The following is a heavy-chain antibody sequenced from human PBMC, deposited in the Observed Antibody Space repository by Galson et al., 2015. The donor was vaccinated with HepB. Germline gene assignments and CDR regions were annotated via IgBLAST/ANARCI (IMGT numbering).Heavy chain of an antibody. J-gene: IGHJ5*02. CDR2: ISATGTTI. CDR3: ARDSRATFGEPNWFDP. V-gene: IGHV3-48*03. Sequence: SLRLSCAASGFTFSSYNMNWVRQAPGKGLDWISYISATGTTIEYADSEKGRFIISRDNAKNSLYLQVSSLRVEDTAVYYCARDSRATFGEPNWFDPWGQGTLVIVSS. CDR1: GFTFSSYN. D-gene: IGHD3-3*01.